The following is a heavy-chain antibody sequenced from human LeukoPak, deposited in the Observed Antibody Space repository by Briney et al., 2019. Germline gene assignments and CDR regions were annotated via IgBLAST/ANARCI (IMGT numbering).Heavy chain of an antibody. CDR3: AKSLAVPGSPDY. D-gene: IGHD6-19*01. Sequence: GGSLRLSCAASGFTFTNSAMTWARQAPGKGREGGSTVSGSGGNTYYADAVKGRLTISRDNSENTLYLQMNSLRAQDTAVYYCAKSLAVPGSPDYWGLGTLVTVSS. V-gene: IGHV3-23*01. J-gene: IGHJ4*02. CDR2: VSGSGGNT. CDR1: GFTFTNSA.